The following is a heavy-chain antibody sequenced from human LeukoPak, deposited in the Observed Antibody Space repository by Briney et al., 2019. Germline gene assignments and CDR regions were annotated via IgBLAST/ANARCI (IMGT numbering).Heavy chain of an antibody. D-gene: IGHD4-11*01. CDR1: GFTFSRYW. V-gene: IGHV3-7*01. J-gene: IGHJ4*02. CDR3: ARESDHSNYPGTFDH. CDR2: IKHDGSEK. Sequence: GGSLRLSCAAFGFTFSRYWMSWVRQAPGKRLEWVAYIKHDGSEKYYVDSVKGRFTISRDNAKSSLSLQMNSLRVEDTALYYCARESDHSNYPGTFDHWGPGTLVAVSS.